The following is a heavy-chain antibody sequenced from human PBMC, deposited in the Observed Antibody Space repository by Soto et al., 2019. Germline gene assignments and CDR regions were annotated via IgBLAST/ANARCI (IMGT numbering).Heavy chain of an antibody. CDR2: IYYSGRT. Sequence: QVQLQESGPGLVKPSQTLSLTCTVSGGSISSGDYYWSWIRQPPGKGLEWIGYIYYSGRTYYNPSLKSRVTISVDTSKNQFSLKLSSVTSADTAVYYCARDRPGVCGYDWCYYYGMDVWGQGTTVTVSS. V-gene: IGHV4-30-4*01. D-gene: IGHD5-12*01. J-gene: IGHJ6*02. CDR3: ARDRPGVCGYDWCYYYGMDV. CDR1: GGSISSGDYY.